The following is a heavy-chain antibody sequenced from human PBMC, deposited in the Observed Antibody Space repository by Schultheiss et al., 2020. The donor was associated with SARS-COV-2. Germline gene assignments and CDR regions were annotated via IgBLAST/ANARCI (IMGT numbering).Heavy chain of an antibody. D-gene: IGHD2-2*02. J-gene: IGHJ5*02. V-gene: IGHV5-10-1*01. CDR2: IDPSDSYT. CDR1: GYSFTSYW. Sequence: GESLKISCKGSGYSFTSYWIGWVRQMPGKGLEWMGRIDPSDSYTNYSPSFQGHVTISADKSISTAYLQWSSLKASDTAMYYCARSVYCSSTSCYRWFDPWGQGTLVTVSS. CDR3: ARSVYCSSTSCYRWFDP.